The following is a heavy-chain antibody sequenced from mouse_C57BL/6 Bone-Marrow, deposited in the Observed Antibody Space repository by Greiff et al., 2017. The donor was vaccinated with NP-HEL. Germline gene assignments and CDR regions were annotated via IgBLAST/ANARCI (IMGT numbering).Heavy chain of an antibody. CDR3: AFYYDYDEGFAY. V-gene: IGHV1-42*01. CDR2: INPSTGGT. Sequence: VQLQQSGPELVKPGASVKISCKASGYSFTGYYMNWVKQSPEKSLEWIGEINPSTGGTTYNQKFKAKATLTVDKSSSTAYMQLKSLTSEDSAVYYCAFYYDYDEGFAYWGQGTLVTVSA. CDR1: GYSFTGYY. J-gene: IGHJ3*01. D-gene: IGHD2-4*01.